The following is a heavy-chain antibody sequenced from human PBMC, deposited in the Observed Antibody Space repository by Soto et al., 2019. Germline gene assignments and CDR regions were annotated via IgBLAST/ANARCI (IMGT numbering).Heavy chain of an antibody. CDR3: AEFRGSYYYFDY. CDR2: ISGSGGST. D-gene: IGHD1-26*01. V-gene: IGHV3-23*01. CDR1: GFTFSRYA. J-gene: IGHJ4*02. Sequence: GESLKISCAASGFTFSRYAMSWVRQAPGKGLEWVSAISGSGGSTYYAGSVKGRFTIYRDNSKNSLYLQMNSLGDEDTAVYYCAEFRGSYYYFDYWGQGTLVTVSS.